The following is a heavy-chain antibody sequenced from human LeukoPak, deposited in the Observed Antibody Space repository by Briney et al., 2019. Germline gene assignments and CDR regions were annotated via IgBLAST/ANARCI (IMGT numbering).Heavy chain of an antibody. CDR2: INPNSGGT. V-gene: IGHV1-2*02. CDR3: ARGTIVNGDYVIWVWFDP. Sequence: ASVKVSCKASGYTFTGYYMHWVRQALGQGLEWMGWINPNSGGTNYAQKFQGRVTMTRDTSISTAYMELSRLRSDDTAVYYCARGTIVNGDYVIWVWFDPWGQGTLVTVSS. D-gene: IGHD4-17*01. CDR1: GYTFTGYY. J-gene: IGHJ5*02.